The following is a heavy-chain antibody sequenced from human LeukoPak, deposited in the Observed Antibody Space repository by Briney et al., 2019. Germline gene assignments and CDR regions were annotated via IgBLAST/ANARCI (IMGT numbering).Heavy chain of an antibody. V-gene: IGHV1-18*01. CDR3: ARWGLVAPGTYYYYMDV. D-gene: IGHD2-2*01. CDR2: INAFNGDT. J-gene: IGHJ6*03. CDR1: GYTFTNYG. Sequence: GASVKVSCKTSGYTFTNYGLAWVRQAPGQGLEWMGWINAFNGDTHYAQNFQGRVTMTTDTSTTTAYMEVRSLRSDDTAVYYCARWGLVAPGTYYYYMDVWGKGTTVTVSS.